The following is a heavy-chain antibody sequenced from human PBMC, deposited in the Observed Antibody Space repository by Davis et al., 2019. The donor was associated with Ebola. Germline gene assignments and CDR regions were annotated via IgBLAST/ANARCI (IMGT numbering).Heavy chain of an antibody. CDR1: GFTFSSYW. CDR3: AREGPGITIFGVVISYYYYYYGMDV. Sequence: PGGSLRLSCAASGFTFSSYWMSWVRQAPGKGLEWVANIKQDGSEKYYVDSVKGRFTISRDNAKNSLYLQMNSLRAEDTAVYYCAREGPGITIFGVVISYYYYYYGMDVWGQGTLVTVSS. CDR2: IKQDGSEK. V-gene: IGHV3-7*01. D-gene: IGHD3-3*01. J-gene: IGHJ6*02.